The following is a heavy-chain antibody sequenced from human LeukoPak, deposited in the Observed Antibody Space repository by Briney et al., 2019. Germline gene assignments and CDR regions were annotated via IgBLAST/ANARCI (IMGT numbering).Heavy chain of an antibody. CDR3: AREAPIVVPAAMTPYDAFDI. CDR1: GGSISSGGYS. D-gene: IGHD2-2*01. V-gene: IGHV4-31*03. CDR2: IYYSGST. Sequence: PSETLSLTCTVSGGSISSGGYSWSWIRQHPGKGLEWIGYIYYSGSTYYNPSLKSRVTISVDTPKNQFSLKLSSVTAADTAVYYCAREAPIVVPAAMTPYDAFDIWGQGTMVTVSS. J-gene: IGHJ3*02.